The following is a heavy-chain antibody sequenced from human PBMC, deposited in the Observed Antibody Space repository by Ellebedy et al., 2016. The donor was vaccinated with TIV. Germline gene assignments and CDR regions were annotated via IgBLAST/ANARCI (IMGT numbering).Heavy chain of an antibody. D-gene: IGHD5-12*01. Sequence: AASVKVSCKASGATFSSYVISWVRQAPGQGLEWMGGIIPILGAANYAQKFQGRVSITADDSTSTAYMELSGLRSEDTAVYFCARAESGGYAWDYWGQGTLVTVSS. CDR1: GATFSSYV. CDR3: ARAESGGYAWDY. J-gene: IGHJ4*02. CDR2: IIPILGAA. V-gene: IGHV1-69*13.